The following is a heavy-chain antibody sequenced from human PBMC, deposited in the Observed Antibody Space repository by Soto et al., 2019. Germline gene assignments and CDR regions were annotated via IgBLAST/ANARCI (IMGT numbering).Heavy chain of an antibody. Sequence: QVHLQASGPGLVKPSETLSLTCTVSGGAISTYYWTWIRQPAGKRMEWIGRIYSSGSTKYNPSLQSRVTMSLDTSNNQFSLRLTSVTAADTAVYYCARGQRFSDWFDPWGQGTLVTVSS. CDR1: GGAISTYY. D-gene: IGHD3-3*01. CDR3: ARGQRFSDWFDP. J-gene: IGHJ5*02. CDR2: IYSSGST. V-gene: IGHV4-4*07.